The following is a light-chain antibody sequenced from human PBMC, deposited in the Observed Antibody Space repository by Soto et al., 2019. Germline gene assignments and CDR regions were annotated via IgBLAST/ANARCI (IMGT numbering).Light chain of an antibody. Sequence: MALTQSQATLSVSPGPRATLSCRASQSISNNLAWYQQKPGQAPRLLIYGASSRATGIPDRFSGSGSGTDFTLTISRLEPEDFAVYYCQQYDSSPRTFGQGTKVDIK. V-gene: IGKV3-20*01. CDR3: QQYDSSPRT. CDR1: QSISNN. J-gene: IGKJ1*01. CDR2: GAS.